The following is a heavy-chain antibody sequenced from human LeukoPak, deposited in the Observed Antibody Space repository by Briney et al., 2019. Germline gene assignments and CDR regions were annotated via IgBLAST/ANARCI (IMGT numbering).Heavy chain of an antibody. V-gene: IGHV3-66*01. CDR3: ARGNYYYDSSGYSALSYFQH. CDR1: GFTVSSSY. D-gene: IGHD3-22*01. J-gene: IGHJ1*01. CDR2: MYCGGST. Sequence: GGSLRLSCAASGFTVSSSYLSWVRQAPGRGLEWVSVMYCGGSTYYADSVKGRFSISRDNSKNTLYLQMNSLRAEDTAVYYCARGNYYYDSSGYSALSYFQHWGQGTLVTVSS.